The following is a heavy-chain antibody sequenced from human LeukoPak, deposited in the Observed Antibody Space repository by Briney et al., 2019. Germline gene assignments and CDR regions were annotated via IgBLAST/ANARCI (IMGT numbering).Heavy chain of an antibody. CDR2: IYHSGST. D-gene: IGHD4-23*01. J-gene: IGHJ6*02. CDR3: ASNADYGGKVDYYGMDV. V-gene: IGHV4-30-2*01. CDR1: GGSISSGGYY. Sequence: SETLSLTCTVSGGSISSGGYYWSWIRQPPGKGLEWIGYIYHSGSTYYNPSLKSRVTISVDRSKNQFSLKLSSVTAADTAVYYCASNADYGGKVDYYGMDVWGQGTTVTVSS.